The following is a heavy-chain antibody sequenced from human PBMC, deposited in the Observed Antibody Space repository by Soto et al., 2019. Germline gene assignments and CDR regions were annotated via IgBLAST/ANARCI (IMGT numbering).Heavy chain of an antibody. CDR3: AREGRGFDWLYSLDF. CDR1: GFILSDYD. V-gene: IGHV3-48*03. CDR2: ISSSGGST. D-gene: IGHD3-9*01. Sequence: GGSLRLSCSPSGFILSDYDMNWARQAPGNGLEWVSYISSSGGSTYYAESVRGRFTISRDNIKKSLFLQMNSLRVENMDIYYCAREGRGFDWLYSLDFWGQGTPVTVSS. J-gene: IGHJ4*02.